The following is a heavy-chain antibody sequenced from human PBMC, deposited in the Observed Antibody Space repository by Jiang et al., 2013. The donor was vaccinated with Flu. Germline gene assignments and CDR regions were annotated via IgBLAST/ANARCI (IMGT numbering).Heavy chain of an antibody. CDR2: TYYRSKWYN. CDR3: ARDGVPGIAAAGTVYYYYGMDV. CDR1: GDSVSSNSAA. J-gene: IGHJ6*02. Sequence: QTLSLTCAISGDSVSSNSAAWNWIRQSPSRGLEWLGRTYYRSKWYNDYAVSVKSRITINPDTSKNQFSLQLNSVTPEDTAVYYCARDGVPGIAAAGTVYYYYGMDVWGQGTTVTVSS. V-gene: IGHV6-1*01. D-gene: IGHD6-13*01.